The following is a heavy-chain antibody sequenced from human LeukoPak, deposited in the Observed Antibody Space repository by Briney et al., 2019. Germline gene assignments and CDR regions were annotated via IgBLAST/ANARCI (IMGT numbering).Heavy chain of an antibody. J-gene: IGHJ6*03. D-gene: IGHD2-21*02. Sequence: TGGSLRLSCAASGFTFDDYGMSWVRQAPGKGLEWVSGINWNGGSTGYADSVKGRFTISRDNAKNSLYLQMNSLRAEDTALYYCARAYCGGDCYNYYYYMDVWGKGTTVTVSS. CDR2: INWNGGST. CDR1: GFTFDDYG. V-gene: IGHV3-20*04. CDR3: ARAYCGGDCYNYYYYMDV.